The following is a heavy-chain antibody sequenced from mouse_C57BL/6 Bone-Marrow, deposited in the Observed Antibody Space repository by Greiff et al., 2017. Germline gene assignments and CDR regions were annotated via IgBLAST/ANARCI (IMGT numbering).Heavy chain of an antibody. CDR3: ARVGYDAWFAH. D-gene: IGHD2-2*01. J-gene: IGHJ3*01. Sequence: QVQLQQSGPELVKPGASVKISCKASGYAFSSSWMNWVKQRPGKGLEWIGRIYTGDGDTNYYGQFKGKVPLTRDKSSSTAYMQLSSLTSVDSAVYFCARVGYDAWFAHWGPGTLVTVSA. CDR2: IYTGDGDT. CDR1: GYAFSSSW. V-gene: IGHV1-82*01.